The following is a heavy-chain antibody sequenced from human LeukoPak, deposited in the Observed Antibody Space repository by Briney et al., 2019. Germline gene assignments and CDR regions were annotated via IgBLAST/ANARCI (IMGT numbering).Heavy chain of an antibody. V-gene: IGHV1-69*13. D-gene: IGHD4-17*01. CDR1: GGTFSSYA. J-gene: IGHJ6*03. CDR2: IIPIFGTA. CDR3: ASAGDYGDYVPSYYYMDV. Sequence: ASVKVSCKASGGTFSSYAISWVRQAPGQGLEWMGGIIPIFGTANYAQKFQGRVTITADESTSTAYMELGSLRSEDTAVYYCASAGDYGDYVPSYYYMDVWGKGTTVTISS.